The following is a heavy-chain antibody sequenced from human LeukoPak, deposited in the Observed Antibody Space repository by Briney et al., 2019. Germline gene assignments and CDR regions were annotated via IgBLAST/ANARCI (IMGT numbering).Heavy chain of an antibody. J-gene: IGHJ4*02. CDR2: ISGSGGST. V-gene: IGHV3-23*01. Sequence: PGGSLRLSCAASGFTFSSYAMSWVRQAPGKGLEWVSAISGSGGSTYYADSVEGRFTISRDNSKNTLYLQMNSLRAEDTAVYYCAKESGITMIVVVITDFDYWGQGTLVTVSS. CDR1: GFTFSSYA. CDR3: AKESGITMIVVVITDFDY. D-gene: IGHD3-22*01.